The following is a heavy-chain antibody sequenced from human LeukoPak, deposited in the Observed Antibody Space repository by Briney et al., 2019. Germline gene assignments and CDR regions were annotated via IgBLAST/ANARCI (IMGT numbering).Heavy chain of an antibody. D-gene: IGHD3-10*01. CDR3: ARGRSGNYYGSGSYYNY. Sequence: SETLSLTCAVYGGSFSGYYWSWICQPPGKGLEWMGEINHSGSTNYNPSLTSRVTISVDTSKNQFSLKLTSVTAADTAVYYCARGRSGNYYGSGSYYNYWGQGTLVTIPS. CDR2: INHSGST. V-gene: IGHV4-34*01. CDR1: GGSFSGYY. J-gene: IGHJ4*02.